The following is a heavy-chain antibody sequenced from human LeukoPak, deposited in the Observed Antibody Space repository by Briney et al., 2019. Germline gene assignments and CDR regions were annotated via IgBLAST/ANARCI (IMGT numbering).Heavy chain of an antibody. D-gene: IGHD5-12*01. V-gene: IGHV3-7*01. CDR2: MKHDGNEK. CDR1: GITFSKYW. CDR3: ARDLGHSGYDLYDY. J-gene: IGHJ4*02. Sequence: PGGSLRLSCVDPGITFSKYWMNWVRQAPGKGLEWVANMKHDGNEKHYVDSVEGRFTISRDNAKSSLYLQMNNLRAEDTAVYYCARDLGHSGYDLYDYWGQGTLVTVSS.